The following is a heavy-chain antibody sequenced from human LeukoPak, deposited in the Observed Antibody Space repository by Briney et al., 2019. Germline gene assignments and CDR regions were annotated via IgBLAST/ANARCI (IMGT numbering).Heavy chain of an antibody. CDR3: GERGGGRWLHYFDY. V-gene: IGHV3-30*03. J-gene: IGHJ4*02. CDR1: GFTFSSYG. CDR2: ISYDGSSK. D-gene: IGHD5-24*01. Sequence: GGSLRLSCAPFGFTFSSYGMHWVRQAPGKGLEWVAVISYDGSSKYYADSVKGRFTISRDNSKNTLYLQMNSLRAEDTAVYYCGERGGGRWLHYFDYWGQGTLVTVSS.